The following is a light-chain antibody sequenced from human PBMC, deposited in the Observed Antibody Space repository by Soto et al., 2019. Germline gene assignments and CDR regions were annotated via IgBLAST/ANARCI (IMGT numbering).Light chain of an antibody. CDR2: GTS. V-gene: IGKV3-20*01. J-gene: IGKJ1*01. CDR3: QQYGSLPWT. Sequence: EMVLTQSPGTLSLSPGERATLSCRASQSVSSSYLAWYQQKPGQAPRPLIYGTSSRAIGIPDRFSGSGSGTDFTLTISRLEAEDFAVYYCQQYGSLPWTFGQGTKVEI. CDR1: QSVSSSY.